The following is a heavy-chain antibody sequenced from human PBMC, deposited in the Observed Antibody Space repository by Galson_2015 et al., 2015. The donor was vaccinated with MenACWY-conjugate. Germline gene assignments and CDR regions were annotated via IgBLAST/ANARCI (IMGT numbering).Heavy chain of an antibody. CDR2: IWYDGSSK. CDR1: GFTFGSYG. CDR3: ARDLSTYFDY. V-gene: IGHV3-33*01. Sequence: SLRLSCAASGFTFGSYGMHWVRQAPGKGLQWVAIIWYDGSSKYYADSVKGRFTISRDNSKNTLYLQMNSLRAEDTAVYYCARDLSTYFDYWGQGTLVTVSS. J-gene: IGHJ4*02.